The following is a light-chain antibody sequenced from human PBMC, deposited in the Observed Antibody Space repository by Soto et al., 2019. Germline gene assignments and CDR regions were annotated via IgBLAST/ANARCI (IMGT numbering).Light chain of an antibody. CDR1: NSDVGLYNF. Sequence: QSVLTQPPSASGSPGQSVTISCTGTNSDVGLYNFVSWYQQHPGNAPKLMIYEVTKRPSGVPDRFSGSKSGNTASLTVSGLQAEDEADYYCSSYGGRSSEIFGGGTKVTVL. CDR3: SSYGGRSSEI. CDR2: EVT. J-gene: IGLJ2*01. V-gene: IGLV2-8*01.